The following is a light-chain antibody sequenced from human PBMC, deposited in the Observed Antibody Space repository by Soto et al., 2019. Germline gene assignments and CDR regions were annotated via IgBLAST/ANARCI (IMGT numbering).Light chain of an antibody. CDR1: QSVTTY. Sequence: LLTQSPATLSLSPGDSATLSCRASQSVTTYLAWYHQKPGQAPRLLIYDVSNRATGIPARFSGSGSGTDFTLTISSLEPEDFAVYYCQQYGSSPYTFGLGTKLEIK. J-gene: IGKJ2*01. V-gene: IGKV3-11*01. CDR2: DVS. CDR3: QQYGSSPYT.